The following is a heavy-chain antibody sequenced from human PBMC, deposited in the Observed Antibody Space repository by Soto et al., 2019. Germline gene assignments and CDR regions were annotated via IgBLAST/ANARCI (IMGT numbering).Heavy chain of an antibody. J-gene: IGHJ4*02. CDR1: GFSFSGYA. CDR2: ISYDGRNK. V-gene: IGHV3-30-3*01. D-gene: IGHD3-22*01. Sequence: QVQLVESGGGVVQPGRSLRLSCVVSGFSFSGYAMHWVRQAPGKGLEGVAVISYDGRNKYYADSVKGRFTISRDNSKNKLYLQMNRRRAEDIAVDYGERSASYSYDSSGHDFDYWGQGTLVPVSS. CDR3: ERSASYSYDSSGHDFDY.